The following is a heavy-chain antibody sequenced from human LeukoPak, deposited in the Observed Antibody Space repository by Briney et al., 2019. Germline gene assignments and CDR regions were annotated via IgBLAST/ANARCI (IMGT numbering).Heavy chain of an antibody. CDR3: ARAVIGVRGVILSLYDALDI. CDR1: GGSISSGDYY. Sequence: SETLSLTCTVSGGSISSGDYYWSWIRQPPGKGLEWIGYIYYSGSTYYNPSLKSRVTISVDTSKNQFSLKLSSVTAADTAVYYCARAVIGVRGVILSLYDALDIWGQGTMVTVSS. V-gene: IGHV4-30-4*01. J-gene: IGHJ3*02. D-gene: IGHD3-10*01. CDR2: IYYSGST.